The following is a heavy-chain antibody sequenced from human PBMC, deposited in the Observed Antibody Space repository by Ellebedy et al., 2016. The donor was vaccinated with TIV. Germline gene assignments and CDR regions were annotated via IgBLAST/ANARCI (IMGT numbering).Heavy chain of an antibody. J-gene: IGHJ4*02. CDR2: ITSGSAYI. CDR3: GRTDYGDSYYFDN. V-gene: IGHV3-21*04. Sequence: PGGSLRLSCAASRFSFSTFSMNWVRQAPGRGLEWVSSITSGSAYIYYADSVKGRFTISRDNAKNSLYLQMNSLRAEDTAVYYCGRTDYGDSYYFDNWGQGTLVTVSS. CDR1: RFSFSTFS. D-gene: IGHD4-17*01.